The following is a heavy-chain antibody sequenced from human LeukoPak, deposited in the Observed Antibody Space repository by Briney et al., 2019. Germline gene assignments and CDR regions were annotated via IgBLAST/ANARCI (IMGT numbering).Heavy chain of an antibody. D-gene: IGHD4-17*01. CDR1: GFTFSSYA. CDR2: ISYDGSNK. J-gene: IGHJ4*02. V-gene: IGHV3-30*04. CDR3: ARDPTHYGERYYFDY. Sequence: GGSLRLSCAASGFTFSSYAMHWVRQAPGKGLEWVAVISYDGSNKYYADSVEGRFTISRDNSKNTLYLQMNSLRAEDTAVYYCARDPTHYGERYYFDYWGQGTLVTVSS.